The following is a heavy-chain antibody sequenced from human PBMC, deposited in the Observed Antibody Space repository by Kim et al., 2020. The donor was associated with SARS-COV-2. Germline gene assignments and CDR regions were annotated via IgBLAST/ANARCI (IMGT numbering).Heavy chain of an antibody. CDR2: GGT. CDR3: ARSGAFSQ. V-gene: IGHV1-2*02. D-gene: IGHD2-15*01. J-gene: IGHJ4*02. Sequence: GGTNYAQRFQGRVTMTRDTSISTAYMELSRLRSDDTAVYYCARSGAFSQWGQGTLVTVSS.